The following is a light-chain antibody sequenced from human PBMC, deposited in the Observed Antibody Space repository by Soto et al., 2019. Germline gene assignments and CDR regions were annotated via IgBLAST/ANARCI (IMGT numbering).Light chain of an antibody. Sequence: DIQMTQSPSTLSGSVGDRVTITCRASQTISSWLAWYQQKPGKAPKLLIYKASTLKSGVPSRFSGSGSWTEFTLTISSLQPDDFATYYGQHYKSYSEAFGQGTKVDI. CDR1: QTISSW. CDR3: QHYKSYSEA. J-gene: IGKJ1*01. CDR2: KAS. V-gene: IGKV1-5*03.